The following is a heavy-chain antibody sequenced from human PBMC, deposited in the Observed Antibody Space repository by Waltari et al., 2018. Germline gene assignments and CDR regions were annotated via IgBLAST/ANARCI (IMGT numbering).Heavy chain of an antibody. CDR1: GGSISSHY. Sequence: QVQLQESGPGLVKPSETLSLTCTVSGGSISSHYWSWIRQPPGKGLEWIGYIYYRGSTNYNPSLKSRGTISVETSKNQCSRKLSSVTAADTAVYYCAREATPGDYGMDVWGQGTTVTVSS. D-gene: IGHD5-12*01. V-gene: IGHV4-59*11. CDR3: AREATPGDYGMDV. CDR2: IYYRGST. J-gene: IGHJ6*02.